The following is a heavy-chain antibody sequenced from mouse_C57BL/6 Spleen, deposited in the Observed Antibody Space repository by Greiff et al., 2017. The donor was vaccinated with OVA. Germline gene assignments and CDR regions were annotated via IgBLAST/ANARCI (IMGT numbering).Heavy chain of an antibody. D-gene: IGHD2-5*01. CDR2: ISGGGGNT. Sequence: EVNLVESGGGLVKPGGSLKLSCAASGFTFSSYTMSWVRQTPEKRLEWVATISGGGGNTYYPDSVKGRFTISRDNAKNTLYLQMSSLRSEDTALYYCARHRNSNYGFAYWGQGTLVTVSA. CDR3: ARHRNSNYGFAY. V-gene: IGHV5-9*01. J-gene: IGHJ3*01. CDR1: GFTFSSYT.